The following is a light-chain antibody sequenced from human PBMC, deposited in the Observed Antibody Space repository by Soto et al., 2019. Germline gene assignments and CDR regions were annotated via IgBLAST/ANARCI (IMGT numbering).Light chain of an antibody. V-gene: IGKV3-20*01. CDR2: GAS. CDR3: QQYNKWPPWT. CDR1: QSVNSIY. Sequence: EIVLTQSPGTLSLSPGERATLSCRASQSVNSIYLAWYQQKPGQAPRLLMYGASSRATGIPDRFSGSGSGTDFTLTIDSLQSEDYALYYCQQYNKWPPWTFGQGTKVEIK. J-gene: IGKJ1*01.